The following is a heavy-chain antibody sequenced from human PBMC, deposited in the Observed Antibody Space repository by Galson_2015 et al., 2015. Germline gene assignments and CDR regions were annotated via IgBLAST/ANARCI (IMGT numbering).Heavy chain of an antibody. CDR1: GCTFTSYG. CDR2: ISAYNGNT. J-gene: IGHJ3*02. Sequence: SVKVSCKASGCTFTSYGISWVRQAPGQGLEWMGWISAYNGNTNYAQKLQGRVTMTTDTSTSTAYMELRSLRSDDTAVYYCAGVDDSSGYDGVDIWGQGTMVTVSS. D-gene: IGHD3-22*01. CDR3: AGVDDSSGYDGVDI. V-gene: IGHV1-18*01.